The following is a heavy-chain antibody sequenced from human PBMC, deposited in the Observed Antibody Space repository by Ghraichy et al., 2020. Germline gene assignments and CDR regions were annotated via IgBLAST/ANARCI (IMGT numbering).Heavy chain of an antibody. D-gene: IGHD3-16*01. CDR1: GDSVSNDSAA. CDR2: TFYRSKWFD. CDR3: ARDVMGGLDV. Sequence: SQTLSLTCAISGDSVSNDSAAWVWIRLSPSGGLECLGRTFYRSKWFDDYAESLQSRTTISPDTSKNHFSLQLTSVTPEDSAVYYCARDVMGGLDVWGQGTTVTVSS. J-gene: IGHJ6*02. V-gene: IGHV6-1*01.